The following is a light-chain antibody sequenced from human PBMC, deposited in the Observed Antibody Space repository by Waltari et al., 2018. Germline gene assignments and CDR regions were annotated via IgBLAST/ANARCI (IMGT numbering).Light chain of an antibody. V-gene: IGLV2-8*01. CDR1: SSDVGGYNY. Sequence: QSALTQPPSASGSPGQSVTISCTGTSSDVGGYNYVSWYQQHPGKAPKLMIYEVSKRPSGVPLRFSGSKSGNTASLTVSGLQAEDEADYYCSSYAGSNNLVFGGGTKLTVL. CDR3: SSYAGSNNLV. J-gene: IGLJ3*02. CDR2: EVS.